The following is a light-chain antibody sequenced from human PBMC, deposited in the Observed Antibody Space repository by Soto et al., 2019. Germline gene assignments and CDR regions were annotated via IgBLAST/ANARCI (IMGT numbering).Light chain of an antibody. Sequence: DIQMTQSPSTLSASVGDRVIITCRASQSISSWLAWYQQKPGKAPRLLIHKASSLESGVPSRFSGSGSGTEFTLTINRLQPDDFASYYCQQYKSYSLYTFGPGTKLDIK. CDR3: QQYKSYSLYT. J-gene: IGKJ2*01. CDR1: QSISSW. CDR2: KAS. V-gene: IGKV1-5*03.